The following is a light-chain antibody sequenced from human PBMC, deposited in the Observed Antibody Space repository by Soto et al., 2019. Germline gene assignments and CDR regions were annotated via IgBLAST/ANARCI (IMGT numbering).Light chain of an antibody. CDR2: DPS. CDR1: QSVSSY. J-gene: IGKJ5*01. Sequence: EIVLTQSPVTLSLSPGERATLSCRASQSVSSYLAWYQQKPGQAPRLLIYDPSNRATGIPARFSGSGSGAVFTLTISSLEPDDFAVYYCQHRSNWPITFGQGTRLEIK. V-gene: IGKV3-11*01. CDR3: QHRSNWPIT.